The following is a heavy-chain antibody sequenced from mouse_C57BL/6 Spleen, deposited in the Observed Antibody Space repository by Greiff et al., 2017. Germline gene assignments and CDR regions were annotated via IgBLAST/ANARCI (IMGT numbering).Heavy chain of an antibody. Sequence: VKLMESGAELVRPGASVTLSCKASGYTFTDYEMHWVKQTPVHGLEWIGAIDPETGGTAYNQKFKGKAILTADKSSSTAYMELRSLASEDSAVYYCAVFHDYDGAWFSYWGQGALVTVSA. CDR2: IDPETGGT. CDR1: GYTFTDYE. D-gene: IGHD2-4*01. CDR3: AVFHDYDGAWFSY. J-gene: IGHJ3*01. V-gene: IGHV1-15*01.